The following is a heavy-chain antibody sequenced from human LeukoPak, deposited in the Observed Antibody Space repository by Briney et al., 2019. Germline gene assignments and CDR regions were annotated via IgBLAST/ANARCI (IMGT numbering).Heavy chain of an antibody. D-gene: IGHD6-13*01. J-gene: IGHJ4*02. Sequence: SETLSLTCTVSGGSISSYYWSWIRQAAGKGLEGIGRIYSTGSTNYNPSLKSRVTMSVDTSNNQFSLRLRSVTAADTTVYYSPRQLASAGTAGFDFWGQGALVTVSS. V-gene: IGHV4-4*07. CDR3: PRQLASAGTAGFDF. CDR2: IYSTGST. CDR1: GGSISSYY.